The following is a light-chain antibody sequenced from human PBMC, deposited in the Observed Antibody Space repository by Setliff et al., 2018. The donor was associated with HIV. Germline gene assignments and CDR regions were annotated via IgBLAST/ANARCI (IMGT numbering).Light chain of an antibody. CDR1: DSNIGRNS. CDR3: SSYTNITTRV. Sequence: QSVLTQPPSTSGTPGQKVTISCFGSDSNIGRNSVFWYQQLPGTAPKLLMYNNDQRPSGVPDRFSGSKSGTSASLAISGLRPGDEADYYCSSYTNITTRVFGTGTKVTVL. CDR2: NND. J-gene: IGLJ1*01. V-gene: IGLV1-47*02.